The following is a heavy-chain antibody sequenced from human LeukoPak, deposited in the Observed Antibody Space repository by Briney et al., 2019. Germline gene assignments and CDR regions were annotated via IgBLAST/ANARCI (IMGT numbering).Heavy chain of an antibody. CDR1: GGSISTYY. J-gene: IGHJ4*02. CDR2: IYYSGST. D-gene: IGHD2-8*02. CDR3: ASDTGSFSQFDY. Sequence: SETLSLTCTVSGGSISTYYWSWIRQPPGKGLEWIGYIYYSGSTNYNPSLKSRVTISLDTSKNQFSLKLTSVTAADTAVYYCASDTGSFSQFDYWGQGTLVTVSS. V-gene: IGHV4-59*01.